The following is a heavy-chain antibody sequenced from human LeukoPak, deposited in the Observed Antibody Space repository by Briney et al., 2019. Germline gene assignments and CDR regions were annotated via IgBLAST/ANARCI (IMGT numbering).Heavy chain of an antibody. CDR2: SYYSGST. CDR3: ARAPIYDSSGYFF. Sequence: SETLSLTCTVSGGSISSGGYYWSWIRQHPGKGLEWIAYSYYSGSTYYNPSLKSRATISVDTSMNQFSLKLSSVTAADTAVYYCARAPIYDSSGYFFWGQGTLVTVSS. D-gene: IGHD3-22*01. CDR1: GGSISSGGYY. J-gene: IGHJ4*02. V-gene: IGHV4-31*03.